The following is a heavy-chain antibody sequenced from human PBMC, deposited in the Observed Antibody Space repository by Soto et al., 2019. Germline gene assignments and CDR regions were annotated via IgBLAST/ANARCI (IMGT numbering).Heavy chain of an antibody. Sequence: QVQLVESGGGLVKPGGSLRLSCAASGFTFSDYYMSWIRQAPGKGLEWVSYISSSSSYTNYADSVKGRFTISRDNAKNSPYLQMNSLRAEDTAVYYCARDYITMVRGGTYYYYGMDVWGQGTTVTVSS. V-gene: IGHV3-11*06. D-gene: IGHD3-10*01. CDR3: ARDYITMVRGGTYYYYGMDV. CDR1: GFTFSDYY. J-gene: IGHJ6*02. CDR2: ISSSSSYT.